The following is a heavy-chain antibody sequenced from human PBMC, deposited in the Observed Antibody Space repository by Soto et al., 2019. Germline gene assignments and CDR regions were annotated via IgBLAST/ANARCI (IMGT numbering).Heavy chain of an antibody. CDR2: IKQDGSEK. Sequence: PGGSLRLSCAASGFTFSSYWMGWVRQAPGKGLEWVANIKQDGSEKYYVDSVKGRFTISRDNAKNSLYLQMNSLRAEDTAVYYCARDRVTIFGVVIPYYYYGMDVWGQGTTVTVSS. CDR3: ARDRVTIFGVVIPYYYYGMDV. V-gene: IGHV3-7*03. CDR1: GFTFSSYW. D-gene: IGHD3-3*01. J-gene: IGHJ6*02.